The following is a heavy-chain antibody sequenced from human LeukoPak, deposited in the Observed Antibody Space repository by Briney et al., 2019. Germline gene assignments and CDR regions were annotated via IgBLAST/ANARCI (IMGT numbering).Heavy chain of an antibody. CDR2: ISYDGGGT. Sequence: GGSLRLSCAASGFTFSDYWMHWVRQTPGKGLVWVSRISYDGGGTNYAESVKGRFTISRDNAKNTLYLQMNSLRAEDTAVYYCAKGEYDSSGWSFDYWGQGTLVTVSS. V-gene: IGHV3-74*01. D-gene: IGHD3-22*01. CDR3: AKGEYDSSGWSFDY. CDR1: GFTFSDYW. J-gene: IGHJ4*02.